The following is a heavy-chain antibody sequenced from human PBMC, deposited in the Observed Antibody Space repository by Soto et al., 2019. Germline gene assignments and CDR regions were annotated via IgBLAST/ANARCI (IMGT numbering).Heavy chain of an antibody. CDR1: GDSVSSNSAG. CDR3: ARGEQYSGRIFDY. CDR2: TYYRSKWYY. Sequence: SQTLSLTCAITGDSVSSNSAGWSWVRQSPSRGLEWLGRTYYRSKWYYEYAVSVRGRITINPDTSKNQYSLQLNSVTPEDTAVYFCARGEQYSGRIFDYWGQGTLVTVS. J-gene: IGHJ4*01. D-gene: IGHD1-26*01. V-gene: IGHV6-1*01.